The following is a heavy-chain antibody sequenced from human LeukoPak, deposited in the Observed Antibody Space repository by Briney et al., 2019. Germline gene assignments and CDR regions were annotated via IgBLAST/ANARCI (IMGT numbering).Heavy chain of an antibody. D-gene: IGHD3-10*01. V-gene: IGHV4-30-4*01. J-gene: IGHJ6*04. CDR1: GGSISSGDYY. CDR2: IYYSGIT. Sequence: PSGTLSLTCTVSGGSISSGDYYWSWIRQPPGKGLAWIGYIYYSGITYYNPSLKSRVTISVDTSKNQFSLKLSSVTATDTAVYYCARDRSVSGYYYGMDVWGKGTTVTVSS. CDR3: ARDRSVSGYYYGMDV.